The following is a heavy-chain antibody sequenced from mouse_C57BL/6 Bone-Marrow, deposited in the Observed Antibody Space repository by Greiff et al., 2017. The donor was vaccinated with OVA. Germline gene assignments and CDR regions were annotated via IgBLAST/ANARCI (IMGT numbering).Heavy chain of an antibody. CDR1: GFTFSDYG. D-gene: IGHD2-3*01. CDR2: ISSGSSTI. Sequence: EVMLVESGGGLVKPGGSLKLSCAASGFTFSDYGMHWVRQAPEKGLEWVAYISSGSSTIYYADTVKGRFTISRDNAKNTLFLQMTSLRSEDTAMYYCARQGIYDGYYEFAYWGQGTLVTVSA. CDR3: ARQGIYDGYYEFAY. V-gene: IGHV5-17*01. J-gene: IGHJ3*01.